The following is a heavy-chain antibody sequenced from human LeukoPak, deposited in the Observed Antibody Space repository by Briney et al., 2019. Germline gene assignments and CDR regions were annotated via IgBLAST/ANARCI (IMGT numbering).Heavy chain of an antibody. Sequence: SETLSLTCTVSGGSISSSSYYWGWIRQPPGKGLEWIGSIYYSGSTYYNPSLKSRVTISVDTSKNQFSLKLSSVTAADTAVYYCARWGLGDYGSGSYWYAFDIWGQGTMVTVSS. CDR1: GGSISSSSYY. V-gene: IGHV4-39*07. D-gene: IGHD3-10*01. CDR2: IYYSGST. J-gene: IGHJ3*02. CDR3: ARWGLGDYGSGSYWYAFDI.